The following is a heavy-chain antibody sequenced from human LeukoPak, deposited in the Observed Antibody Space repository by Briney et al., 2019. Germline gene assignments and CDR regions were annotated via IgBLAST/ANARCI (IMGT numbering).Heavy chain of an antibody. V-gene: IGHV4-31*03. J-gene: IGHJ4*02. CDR1: GGSISSGGYY. CDR2: IYYSGST. CDR3: ARATWGGSGSSQPFDY. D-gene: IGHD3-10*01. Sequence: SQTLSLTCTVSGGSISSGGYYWSWIRQHPGKGLEWIGYIYYSGSTYYNPSLKSRVTISVDTSKNQFSLKLSSVTAEDTAVYYCARATWGGSGSSQPFDYWGQGTLVTVSS.